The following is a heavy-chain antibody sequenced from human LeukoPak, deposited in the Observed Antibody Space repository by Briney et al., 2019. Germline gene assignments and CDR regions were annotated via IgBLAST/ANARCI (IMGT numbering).Heavy chain of an antibody. D-gene: IGHD2-15*01. CDR3: ARGPKVVVAATFDY. CDR1: GFTFSSYS. J-gene: IGHJ4*02. Sequence: PGGSLRLSCAASGFTFSSYSMNWVRQAPGKGLEWVSYISSSSSTIYYADSVKGRFTISRDNAENSLYLQMNSLRAEDTAVYYCARGPKVVVAATFDYWGQGTLVTVSS. CDR2: ISSSSSTI. V-gene: IGHV3-48*01.